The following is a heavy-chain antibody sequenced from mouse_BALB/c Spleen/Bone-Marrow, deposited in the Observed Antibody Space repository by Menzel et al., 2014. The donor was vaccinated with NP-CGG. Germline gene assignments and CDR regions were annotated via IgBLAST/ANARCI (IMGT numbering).Heavy chain of an antibody. J-gene: IGHJ2*01. CDR3: AREGGHYFDY. Sequence: VQLKESGPELVKPGASVKMSCKASGYTFTSYILHWVKQKPGQCLEWIGYINPYNDGTKYNEKFKGKATLTSDKFSSATYMELSSLTSEDSAVYYCAREGGHYFDYWGQGTTLTVSS. V-gene: IGHV1-14*01. CDR2: INPYNDGT. CDR1: GYTFTSYI.